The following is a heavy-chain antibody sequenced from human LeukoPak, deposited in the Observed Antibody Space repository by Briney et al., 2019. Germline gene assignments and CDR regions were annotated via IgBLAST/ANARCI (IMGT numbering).Heavy chain of an antibody. Sequence: SETLSLTCTVSGGSISSSSYYWGWIRQPPGKGLEWIGSIYYSGSTYYNPSLKSRVTISVDTSKNQFSLKLSSVTAADTAVYYCARGPSRGRWLQSLGAFDIWGQGTMVTVSS. V-gene: IGHV4-39*07. D-gene: IGHD5-24*01. CDR1: GGSISSSSYY. J-gene: IGHJ3*02. CDR2: IYYSGST. CDR3: ARGPSRGRWLQSLGAFDI.